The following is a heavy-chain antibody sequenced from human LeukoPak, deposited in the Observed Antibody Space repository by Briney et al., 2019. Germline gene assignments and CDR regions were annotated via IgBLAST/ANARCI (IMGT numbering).Heavy chain of an antibody. D-gene: IGHD6-13*01. CDR2: ISSSSSYI. V-gene: IGHV3-21*01. Sequence: GGSLRLSCAASGFTFSSYSMNWVRQAPGKGLEWVSSISSSSSYIYYADSVKGRFTITRDNAKNSLYLQMNSLRAEDTAAYYCARDLEGSSWYYGYWGQGTLVTVSS. CDR3: ARDLEGSSWYYGY. J-gene: IGHJ4*02. CDR1: GFTFSSYS.